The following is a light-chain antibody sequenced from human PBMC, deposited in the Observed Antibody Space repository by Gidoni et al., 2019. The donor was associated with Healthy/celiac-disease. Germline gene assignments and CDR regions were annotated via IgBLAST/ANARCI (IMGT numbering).Light chain of an antibody. CDR2: DAS. CDR3: RQSYSTPRS. J-gene: IGKJ2*04. V-gene: IGKV1-39*01. CDR1: QSISSY. Sequence: DIEITQSPPSLSASVGERVTITCRASQSISSYLNWYQQKPGKAPKHLLYDASSLQSGVPSMISSSGAGTDFTLTISSLQPEDFATYYCRQSYSTPRSFGQGTKLEIK.